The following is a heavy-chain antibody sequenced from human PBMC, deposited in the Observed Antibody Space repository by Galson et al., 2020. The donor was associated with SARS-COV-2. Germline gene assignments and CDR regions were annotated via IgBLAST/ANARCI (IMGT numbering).Heavy chain of an antibody. Sequence: SETLSLTCPVSGHSISSHNWWSWVRQSPGKGLAWIAEIHHGGPTNFNPSLRSRVTIPVDKSQNQFSLNLRSVTAADTAVYFCARVGPTAGTFYAFDIWGQGTMVTVSS. J-gene: IGHJ3*02. CDR3: ARVGPTAGTFYAFDI. CDR1: GHSISSHNW. CDR2: IHHGGPT. V-gene: IGHV4-4*02. D-gene: IGHD1-1*01.